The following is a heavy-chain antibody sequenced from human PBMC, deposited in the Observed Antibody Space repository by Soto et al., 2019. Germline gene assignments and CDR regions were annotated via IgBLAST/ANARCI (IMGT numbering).Heavy chain of an antibody. CDR1: GFTFSNYN. D-gene: IGHD3-22*01. V-gene: IGHV3-48*02. CDR3: ASRYYYDSSGYYYPYYY. CDR2: ISSSSSTI. J-gene: IGHJ4*02. Sequence: GGSLRLSCAAPGFTFSNYNMNWVRQAPGKGLEWVSSISSSSSTIYYADSVKGRFTISRDNAKNSLYLQMNSLRDEDTAVYYCASRYYYDSSGYYYPYYYWGQGTLVTVSS.